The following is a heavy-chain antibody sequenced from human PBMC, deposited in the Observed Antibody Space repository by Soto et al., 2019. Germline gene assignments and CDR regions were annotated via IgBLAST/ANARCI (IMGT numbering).Heavy chain of an antibody. CDR1: GDTFAFHS. CDR3: ATSYGSGYRAFDY. Sequence: QVQLVQSGAEVKRPGSSVKVSCKASGDTFAFHSINWVRQAPGLGLEWMGRINPILSMSNYAQRSQGRVTITADKSTSTASMVLSSLRTEDTAIYYCATSYGSGYRAFDYWGQGALVTVSS. J-gene: IGHJ4*02. V-gene: IGHV1-69*02. D-gene: IGHD3-10*01. CDR2: INPILSMS.